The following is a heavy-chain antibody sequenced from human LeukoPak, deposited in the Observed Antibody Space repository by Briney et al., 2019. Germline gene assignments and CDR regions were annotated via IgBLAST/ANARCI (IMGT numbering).Heavy chain of an antibody. J-gene: IGHJ3*02. CDR3: VTAVIGTLGGAFDI. D-gene: IGHD1-7*01. CDR2: INPNSGVT. V-gene: IGHV1-2*02. CDR1: GYTFIDYY. Sequence: ASVKVSCKASGYTFIDYYIHWMRQTPGQGLEWLGWINPNSGVTRYSPKFQDRVTKTRYTAAYMVLSSLKSDDTAMYYCVTAVIGTLGGAFDIWGQGTAVTVSS.